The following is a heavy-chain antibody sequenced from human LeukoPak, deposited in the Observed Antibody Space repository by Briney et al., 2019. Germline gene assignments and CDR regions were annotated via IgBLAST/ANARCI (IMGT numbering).Heavy chain of an antibody. J-gene: IGHJ4*02. CDR2: INPNSGGT. CDR3: ARGDYSSSWYAGIDY. Sequence: ASVKVSCKASGGTFSSYAISWVRQAPGQGLEWMGWINPNSGGTNYAQKFQGRVTMTRDTSISTAYMELSRLRSDDTAVYYCARGDYSSSWYAGIDYWGQGTLVTVSS. D-gene: IGHD6-13*01. CDR1: GGTFSSYA. V-gene: IGHV1-2*02.